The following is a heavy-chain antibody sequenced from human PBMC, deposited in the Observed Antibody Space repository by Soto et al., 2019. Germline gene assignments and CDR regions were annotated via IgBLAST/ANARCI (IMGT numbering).Heavy chain of an antibody. CDR1: GYSFTSYW. D-gene: IGHD6-13*01. CDR3: ASPVGSFGYSSSWYGTERLYYYYYGMDV. Sequence: GESLKISCKGSGYSFTSYWISWVRQMPGKGLEWMGRIDPSDSYTNYSPSFQGHVTISADKSISTAYLQWSSLKASDTAMYYCASPVGSFGYSSSWYGTERLYYYYYGMDVWGQGTTVTVS. V-gene: IGHV5-10-1*01. J-gene: IGHJ6*02. CDR2: IDPSDSYT.